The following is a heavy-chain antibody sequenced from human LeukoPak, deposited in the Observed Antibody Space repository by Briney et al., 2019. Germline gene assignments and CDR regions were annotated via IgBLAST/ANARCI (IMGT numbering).Heavy chain of an antibody. CDR1: GGSISSYY. J-gene: IGHJ6*03. V-gene: IGHV4-4*07. Sequence: AETLSLTCTVSGGSISSYYGSWIRQPAGKGLEWIGRIYTSVSTNYNPSLKSRVTMSGDTSKNQFSLKLSSVTAADTAVYYCARDGGYYGAGSPYYYYYMDVWGKGTTVTVSS. D-gene: IGHD3-10*01. CDR3: ARDGGYYGAGSPYYYYYMDV. CDR2: IYTSVST.